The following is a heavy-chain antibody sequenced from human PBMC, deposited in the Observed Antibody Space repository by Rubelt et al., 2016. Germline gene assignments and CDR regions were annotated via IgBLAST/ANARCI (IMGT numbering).Heavy chain of an antibody. CDR1: GGSISSSSYY. J-gene: IGHJ3*02. D-gene: IGHD4-23*01. V-gene: IGHV4-39*07. Sequence: QVHLQESGPGLVAPSETLSLTCTVSGGSISSSSYYWGWIRQPPGKGLEWIGEINHGGGTNYNPSLKSRVPMSVDTSKNQISLKLNSLTAADAAVDYCARTADYGANSRGGDFHIWGQGTMVTVSS. CDR2: INHGGGT. CDR3: ARTADYGANSRGGDFHI.